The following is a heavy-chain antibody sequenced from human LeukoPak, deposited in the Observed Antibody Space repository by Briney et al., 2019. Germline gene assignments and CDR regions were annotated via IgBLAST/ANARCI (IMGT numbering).Heavy chain of an antibody. Sequence: SETLSLTCTVSGGFISSSSYYWSWIRQPPGKGLEWIGYIYYSGSTNYNPSLKSRVTISVDTSKNQFSLKLSSVTAADTAVYYCAREAGHDYGAPAMDYWGQGTLVTVSS. D-gene: IGHD4-17*01. CDR3: AREAGHDYGAPAMDY. V-gene: IGHV4-61*01. CDR1: GGFISSSSYY. CDR2: IYYSGST. J-gene: IGHJ4*02.